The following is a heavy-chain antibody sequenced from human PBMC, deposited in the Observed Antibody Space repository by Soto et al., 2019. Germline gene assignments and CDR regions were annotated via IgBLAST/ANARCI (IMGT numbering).Heavy chain of an antibody. D-gene: IGHD2-2*02. CDR2: MNPKSGDT. Sequence: QVQLVQSGAEVKKPGASVKVSCKASGYTFTNYDINWVRQATGQGLEWMGWMNPKSGDTGSVQKFQDRVTMTRDTSTNTAYMELTSLRSEDTAIYYCARSGCDSTSCYTRGYNWFDPWGQGTLVTVSS. J-gene: IGHJ5*02. CDR1: GYTFTNYD. V-gene: IGHV1-8*01. CDR3: ARSGCDSTSCYTRGYNWFDP.